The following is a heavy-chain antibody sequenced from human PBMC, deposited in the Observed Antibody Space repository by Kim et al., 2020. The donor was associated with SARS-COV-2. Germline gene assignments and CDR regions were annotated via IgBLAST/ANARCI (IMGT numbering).Heavy chain of an antibody. CDR3: AKNEAAGYDY. CDR1: GYTFTSYD. D-gene: IGHD6-13*01. CDR2: MNPNSGNT. V-gene: IGHV1-8*01. Sequence: ASVKVSCKASGYTFTSYDINWVRQAAGQGLEWLGWMNPNSGNTGYAQKFQGRVTMTRNTSITTAYMELSSLSSEDTAVYYCAKNEAAGYDYWGQGTLVTVSS. J-gene: IGHJ4*02.